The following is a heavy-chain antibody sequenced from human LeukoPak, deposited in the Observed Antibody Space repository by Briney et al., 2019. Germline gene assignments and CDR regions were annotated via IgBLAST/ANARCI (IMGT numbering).Heavy chain of an antibody. J-gene: IGHJ4*02. Sequence: LGGSLRLSCAASGFTFSSYSMNWVRQAPGKGLEWVSYISSSSSTIYYADSVKGRFTISRDNAKNSLYLQMNSLRAEDTAVYYCARDGWSGYYYFDYWGQGTLVTVSS. CDR3: ARDGWSGYYYFDY. CDR1: GFTFSSYS. CDR2: ISSSSSTI. D-gene: IGHD3-3*01. V-gene: IGHV3-48*01.